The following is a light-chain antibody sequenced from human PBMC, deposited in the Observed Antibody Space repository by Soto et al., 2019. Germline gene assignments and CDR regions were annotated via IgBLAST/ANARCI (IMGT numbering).Light chain of an antibody. V-gene: IGLV4-69*01. Sequence: MLTQSPSASASLGASVKLTCTLSSGHSSYAIAWHQQQPEKGPRYLMKLNSDGSHSKGDGIPDRFSGSSSGAERYLTISSLQSEDEADYYCQTWGTGGVVFGGGTQLTVL. CDR1: SGHSSYA. CDR2: LNSDGSH. CDR3: QTWGTGGVV. J-gene: IGLJ2*01.